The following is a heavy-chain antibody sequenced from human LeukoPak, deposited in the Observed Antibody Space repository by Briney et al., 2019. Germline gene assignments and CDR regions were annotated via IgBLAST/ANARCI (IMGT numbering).Heavy chain of an antibody. V-gene: IGHV7-4-1*02. CDR3: ARDRRVGGPEARPSWYFDL. CDR1: GYTFTSYA. CDR2: INTNTGNP. J-gene: IGHJ2*01. D-gene: IGHD6-6*01. Sequence: ASVTVSRKASGYTFTSYAMNWVRQAPGQGLEWMGWINTNTGNPTYAQGFTGRFVFSLDTSVSTAYLQISSLKAEDTAVYYCARDRRVGGPEARPSWYFDLWGRGTLVTVSS.